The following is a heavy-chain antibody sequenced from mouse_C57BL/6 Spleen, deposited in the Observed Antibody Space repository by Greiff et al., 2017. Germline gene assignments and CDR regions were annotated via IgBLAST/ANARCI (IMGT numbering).Heavy chain of an antibody. J-gene: IGHJ2*01. CDR1: GYSITSGYY. Sequence: VQLKESGPGLVKPSQSLSLTCSVTGYSITSGYYWNWIRQFPGNKLEWMGYISYDGSNNYNPSLKNRISITRDTSKNQFFLKLNSVTTEDTATYSCAREGIYYGNYVYFDYWGQGTTLTVSS. CDR2: ISYDGSN. D-gene: IGHD2-1*01. V-gene: IGHV3-6*01. CDR3: AREGIYYGNYVYFDY.